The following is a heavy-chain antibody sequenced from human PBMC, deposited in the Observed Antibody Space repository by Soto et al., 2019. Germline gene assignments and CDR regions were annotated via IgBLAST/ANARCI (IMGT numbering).Heavy chain of an antibody. Sequence: SETLSLTCTVSRSSISSYYWSWIRQPPGKGLEWIGYIYYSGSTNYNPSLKSRVTISVDTSKNQFSLKLSSVTAADTALYYCLTRGGYFDGYHLSDEGGQGTLVGVPS. V-gene: IGHV4-59*01. D-gene: IGHD3-9*01. CDR3: LTRGGYFDGYHLSDE. J-gene: IGHJ4*02. CDR1: RSSISSYY. CDR2: IYYSGST.